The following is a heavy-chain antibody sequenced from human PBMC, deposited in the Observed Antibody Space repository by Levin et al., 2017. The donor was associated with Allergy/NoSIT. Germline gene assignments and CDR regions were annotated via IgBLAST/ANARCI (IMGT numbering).Heavy chain of an antibody. Sequence: GGSLRLSCAASGFTFSGSAMHWVRQASGKGLEWVGRIRSKANSYATAYAASVKGRFTISRDDSKNTAYLQMNSLKTEDTAVYYCTRLNYGDYGEFDYWGQGTLVTVSS. D-gene: IGHD4-17*01. CDR1: GFTFSGSA. V-gene: IGHV3-73*01. CDR3: TRLNYGDYGEFDY. CDR2: IRSKANSYAT. J-gene: IGHJ4*02.